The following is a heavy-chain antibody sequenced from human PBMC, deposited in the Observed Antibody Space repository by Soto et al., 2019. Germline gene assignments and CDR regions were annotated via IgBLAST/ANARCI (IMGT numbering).Heavy chain of an antibody. CDR3: ARSEGSNGDYLNWFDP. J-gene: IGHJ5*02. CDR2: IYWDDDK. Sequence: QITLKESGPTLVKPTQTLTLTCTFSGFSLSTSGVGVGWIRQPPGKALEWLALIYWDDDKRYSPSLKSRLTITKDTSKNQVVLTMTNMDPVDTATYYCARSEGSNGDYLNWFDPWGQGTLVTVSS. CDR1: GFSLSTSGVG. D-gene: IGHD4-17*01. V-gene: IGHV2-5*02.